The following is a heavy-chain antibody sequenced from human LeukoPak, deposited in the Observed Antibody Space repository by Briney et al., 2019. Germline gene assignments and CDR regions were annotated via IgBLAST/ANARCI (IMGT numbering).Heavy chain of an antibody. Sequence: GGSLRLSCVASGFTFSDYSMNWVRQAPGKGLEWVSYISSSSSTIYYADSVKGRFTISRDNAKNSLYLQMNSLRAEDTAVYYCAREAITVAGSRYYYYMDVWGKGTTVTVSS. CDR3: AREAITVAGSRYYYYMDV. CDR1: GFTFSDYS. J-gene: IGHJ6*03. CDR2: ISSSSSTI. V-gene: IGHV3-48*01. D-gene: IGHD6-19*01.